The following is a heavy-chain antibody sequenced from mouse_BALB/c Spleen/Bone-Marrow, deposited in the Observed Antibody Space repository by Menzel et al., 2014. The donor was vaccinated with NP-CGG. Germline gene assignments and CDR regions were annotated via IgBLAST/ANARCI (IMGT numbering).Heavy chain of an antibody. CDR2: IDPANGNT. CDR3: AVYDYEGFAY. CDR1: GFNIKDTH. V-gene: IGHV14-3*02. D-gene: IGHD2-4*01. Sequence: EVKLMESGAELVKPGASVKLSCTASGFNIKDTHMHWVKQRPEQGLEWIGRIDPANGNTKYDPKFQGKATITADTSSNTAYLQLSSLTSEDTAVYYCAVYDYEGFAYWGQGTLVTVSA. J-gene: IGHJ3*01.